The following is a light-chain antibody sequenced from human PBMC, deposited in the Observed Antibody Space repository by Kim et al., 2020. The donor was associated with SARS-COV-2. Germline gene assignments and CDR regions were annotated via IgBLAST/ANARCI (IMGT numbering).Light chain of an antibody. Sequence: GQSVTISCTGTSSDIGTYNYVSWYQQHPGKAPKLIIYDVSKRPSGVPDRFSGSKSGNTASLTISGLQAEDEADFFCCSYAGSYTWVFGGGTQLTVL. CDR1: SSDIGTYNY. J-gene: IGLJ3*02. V-gene: IGLV2-11*01. CDR3: CSYAGSYTWV. CDR2: DVS.